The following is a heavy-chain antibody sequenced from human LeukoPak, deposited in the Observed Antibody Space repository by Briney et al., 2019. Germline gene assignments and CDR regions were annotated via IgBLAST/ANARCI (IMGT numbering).Heavy chain of an antibody. D-gene: IGHD3-10*01. CDR2: ISTSGNT. V-gene: IGHV4-59*10. CDR3: AKSNGYGLVDI. CDR1: GGSFSGYY. Sequence: SETLSLTCAVYGGSFSGYYWSWIRQPAGKGLQWIGRISTSGNTDYNPSLKSRVTMSVDTSKNQFSLKLTSMTAADTAVYYCAKSNGYGLVDIWGQGTMVTVSS. J-gene: IGHJ3*02.